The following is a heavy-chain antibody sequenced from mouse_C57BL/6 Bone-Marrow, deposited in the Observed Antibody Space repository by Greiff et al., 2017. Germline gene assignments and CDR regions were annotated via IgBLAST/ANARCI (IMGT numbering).Heavy chain of an antibody. V-gene: IGHV1-72*01. Sequence: QVQLQQPGAELVKPGASVKLSCKASGYTFTSYWMHWVKQRPGRGLEWIGRIDPNSGGTKYNEKFKSKATLTVDKPSSTAYRQLSSLTSEDSAVYYCARWLDGSIYEAMDYWGQGTSVTVSS. D-gene: IGHD1-1*01. CDR3: ARWLDGSIYEAMDY. CDR1: GYTFTSYW. J-gene: IGHJ4*01. CDR2: IDPNSGGT.